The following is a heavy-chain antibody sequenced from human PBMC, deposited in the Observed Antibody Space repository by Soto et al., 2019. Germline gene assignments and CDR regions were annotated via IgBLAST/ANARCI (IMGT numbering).Heavy chain of an antibody. V-gene: IGHV1-8*01. J-gene: IGHJ5*02. Sequence: VSLKVYCKASGYTFIKYDISWVRKATGQGLEWMGWMNPGSGKTGYANKFQGRVTMTRDASTSTAHLELSSLTSEDTAVYYCARMASFGTLNWFDPWGQGTLVTVSS. CDR1: GYTFIKYD. CDR2: MNPGSGKT. D-gene: IGHD3-16*01. CDR3: ARMASFGTLNWFDP.